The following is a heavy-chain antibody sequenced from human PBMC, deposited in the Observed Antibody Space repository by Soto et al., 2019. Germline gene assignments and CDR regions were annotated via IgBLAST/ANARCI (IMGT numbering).Heavy chain of an antibody. CDR3: SRDSHGDYGHY. V-gene: IGHV1-69*12. CDR1: GGTFSSYA. CDR2: IIPIFGTA. D-gene: IGHD4-17*01. J-gene: IGHJ4*02. Sequence: QVQLVQSGAEVKKPGSSVKVSCKASGGTFSSYAISWVRQAHGHGLEWMGGIIPIFGTANYAQKFQGRVTTTADESTSTDYMELSSLRSEDTAVYYCSRDSHGDYGHYWGQGTLVTVSS.